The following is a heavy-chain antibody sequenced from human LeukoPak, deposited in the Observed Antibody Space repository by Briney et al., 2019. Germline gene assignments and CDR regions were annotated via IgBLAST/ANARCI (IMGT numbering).Heavy chain of an antibody. CDR3: ARRCSSASCYRYGMDV. Sequence: ASVKVSCKASGYTFTSYDINWVRQATGQRLEWMGWMNPNSGNTGYAQKFQGRVTMTRNTSISTAYMELSSLRSEDTAVYYCARRCSSASCYRYGMDVWGQGTTVTVSS. V-gene: IGHV1-8*01. CDR2: MNPNSGNT. CDR1: GYTFTSYD. J-gene: IGHJ6*02. D-gene: IGHD2-2*01.